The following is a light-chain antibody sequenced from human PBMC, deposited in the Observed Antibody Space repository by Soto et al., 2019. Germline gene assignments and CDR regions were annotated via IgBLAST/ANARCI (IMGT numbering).Light chain of an antibody. CDR2: GTS. CDR3: QQNDSSPSWT. CDR1: QSVSSKY. J-gene: IGKJ1*01. Sequence: EIVLTQAPGTLSLSPWERATLSGIGIQSVSSKYLAWYQQKPGQAPRLLIYGTSSRATGISDRFRGSGSGTDFTLTISRLEPEDFAVYYCQQNDSSPSWTFGQGTKVDIK. V-gene: IGKV3-20*01.